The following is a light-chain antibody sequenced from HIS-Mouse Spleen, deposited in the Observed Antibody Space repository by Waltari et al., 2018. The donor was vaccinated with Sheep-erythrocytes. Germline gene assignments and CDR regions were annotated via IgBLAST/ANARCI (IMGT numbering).Light chain of an antibody. CDR1: SSDVGGDNY. J-gene: IGLJ3*02. CDR3: CSYAGSYTWV. Sequence: QSPLTQPRPVSGSPGQSVTLSCTGTSSDVGGDNYVSWDQQHPGQAPKLMSYDVSKRPSGVPDRFSGSKSGNTASLTISGLQAEDEADYYCCSYAGSYTWVFGGGTKLTVL. V-gene: IGLV2-11*01. CDR2: DVS.